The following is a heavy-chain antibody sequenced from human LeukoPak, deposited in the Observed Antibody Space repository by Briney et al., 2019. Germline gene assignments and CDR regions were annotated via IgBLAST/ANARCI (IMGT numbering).Heavy chain of an antibody. CDR3: ARDQDDSSGYYSYYYGMDV. CDR2: ISAYNGNT. Sequence: ASVKVSCKASGYTFTSYGISWVRQAPGQGLEWMGWISAYNGNTNYAQKLQGRVTMTTDTSTSTAYMELRSLRSEDTAVYYCARDQDDSSGYYSYYYGMDVWGQGATVTVSS. D-gene: IGHD3-22*01. J-gene: IGHJ6*02. CDR1: GYTFTSYG. V-gene: IGHV1-18*01.